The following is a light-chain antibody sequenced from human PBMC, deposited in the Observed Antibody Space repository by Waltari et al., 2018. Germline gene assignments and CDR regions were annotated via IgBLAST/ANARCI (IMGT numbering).Light chain of an antibody. CDR2: EAS. V-gene: IGKV1D-8*01. J-gene: IGKJ2*01. Sequence: VIWMTQSASLLSASTGDRVTISCRMSQAISNYLAWYQQKPGKAPKLLIYEASTLQSGVPSRFSGSGSGTDFTLTISCLQSEDFATYYCQQYYTFPLDFGQGTKL. CDR1: QAISNY. CDR3: QQYYTFPLD.